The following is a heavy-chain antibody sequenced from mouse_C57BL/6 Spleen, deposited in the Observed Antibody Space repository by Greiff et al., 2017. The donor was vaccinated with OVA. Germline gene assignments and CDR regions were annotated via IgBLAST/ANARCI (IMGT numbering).Heavy chain of an antibody. CDR1: GFTFSSYA. J-gene: IGHJ2*01. CDR2: ISDGGSYT. Sequence: EVQGVESGGGLVKPGGSLKLSCAASGFTFSSYAMSWVRQTPEKRLEWVATISDGGSYTYYPDNVKGRFTISRDNAKNNLYLQMSHLKSEDTAMYYCARDLRYFDYWGQGTTLTVSS. D-gene: IGHD1-1*01. CDR3: ARDLRYFDY. V-gene: IGHV5-4*01.